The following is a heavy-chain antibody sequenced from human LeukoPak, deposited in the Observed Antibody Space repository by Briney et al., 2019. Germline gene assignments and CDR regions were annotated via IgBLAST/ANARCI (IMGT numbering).Heavy chain of an antibody. CDR2: ISGSGGSK. V-gene: IGHV3-23*01. J-gene: IGHJ5*01. D-gene: IGHD2-2*01. CDR3: AKDRPAPGRYCSSTSCFPFDS. CDR1: GFTFSSYG. Sequence: GGTLRLSCAASGFTFSSYGMSWVRQAPGKGLEWVSAISGSGGSKYYADSVKGRFTISRDNNKNTLYMQRNSLRAEDAAEYYCAKDRPAPGRYCSSTSCFPFDSGGQGTLVTVSS.